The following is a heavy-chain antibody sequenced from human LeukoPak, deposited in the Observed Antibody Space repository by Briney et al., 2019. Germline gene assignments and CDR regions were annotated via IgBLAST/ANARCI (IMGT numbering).Heavy chain of an antibody. CDR3: AKGNPDIVVVPAAVHQNWFDP. Sequence: GGSLRLSCAASRFTFSSYWMSWVRQAPGKGLEWVANIKQDGSEKYCVDSVKGRFTISRDNSKNTLYLQMNSLRAEDTAVYYCAKGNPDIVVVPAAVHQNWFDPWGQGTLVTVSS. V-gene: IGHV3-7*01. J-gene: IGHJ5*02. D-gene: IGHD2-2*01. CDR1: RFTFSSYW. CDR2: IKQDGSEK.